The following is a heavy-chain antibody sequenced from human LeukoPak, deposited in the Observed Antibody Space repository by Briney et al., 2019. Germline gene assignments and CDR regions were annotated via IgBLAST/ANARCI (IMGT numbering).Heavy chain of an antibody. Sequence: GRSLRLSCAASGFMFSDYGMHWVRQAPGKGLEWVSSISSSSSYIYYADSVKGRFTISRDNAKNSLYLQMNSLRAEDTAVYYCARDIWFGLTYYYYGMDVWGQGTTVTVSS. D-gene: IGHD3-10*01. V-gene: IGHV3-21*01. J-gene: IGHJ6*02. CDR3: ARDIWFGLTYYYYGMDV. CDR1: GFMFSDYG. CDR2: ISSSSSYI.